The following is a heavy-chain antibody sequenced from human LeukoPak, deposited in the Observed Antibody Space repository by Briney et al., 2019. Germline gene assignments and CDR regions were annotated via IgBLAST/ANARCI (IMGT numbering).Heavy chain of an antibody. J-gene: IGHJ3*02. CDR1: GGSFSGYY. V-gene: IGHV4-34*01. CDR2: INHSGST. D-gene: IGHD6-19*01. Sequence: SETLSLTCAVYGGSFSGYYWSWIRQPPGKGLEWIGEINHSGSTSYSGSTSYNPSLKSRVTISADTSKSQFSLQLSSVTAADTAVYYCARGLADDISAWSSSVFDIWGQGTSVAVSS. CDR3: ARGLADDISAWSSSVFDI.